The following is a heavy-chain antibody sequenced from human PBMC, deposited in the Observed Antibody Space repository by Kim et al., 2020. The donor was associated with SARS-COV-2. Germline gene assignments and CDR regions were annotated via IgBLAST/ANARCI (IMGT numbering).Heavy chain of an antibody. CDR1: GYSFSDYW. D-gene: IGHD2-15*01. Sequence: GESLKISCHGSGYSFSDYWIGWFRQMPGQGLEWMGILYPGDSDTRYSPSFQGQVAFSADKSMSTANLQWGSLKTSDTAIYYCAKIGYCGDSTCHGGAFDLWGQGTLVTVSS. CDR3: AKIGYCGDSTCHGGAFDL. V-gene: IGHV5-51*01. CDR2: LYPGDSDT. J-gene: IGHJ3*01.